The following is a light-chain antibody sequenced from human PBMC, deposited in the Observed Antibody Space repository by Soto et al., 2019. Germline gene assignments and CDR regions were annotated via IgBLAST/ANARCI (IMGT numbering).Light chain of an antibody. CDR3: QQYDNLPPGT. CDR1: QDISNY. J-gene: IGKJ1*01. CDR2: DAS. V-gene: IGKV1-33*01. Sequence: DIQMTQSPSSLSASVGDRVTITYQASQDISNYLNWYQQKPGKAPKLLIYDASNLETGVPSRFSGSGSGTDFTFTISSLQPEDIATYYCQQYDNLPPGTFGQGTKVEIK.